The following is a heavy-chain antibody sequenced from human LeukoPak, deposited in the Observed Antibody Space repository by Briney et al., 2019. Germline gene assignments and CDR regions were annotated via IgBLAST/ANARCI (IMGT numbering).Heavy chain of an antibody. J-gene: IGHJ5*02. CDR3: ARIGRGMAPTDKDNWFDP. Sequence: SETLSLTCTVSGGSISSYYWSWIRQPPGKGLEWIGYIYYSGSTNYNPSLKSRVTISVDTSKNQFSLKLSSVAAADTGVYLCARIGRGMAPTDKDNWFDPWGQGTLVTVSS. D-gene: IGHD6-13*01. CDR2: IYYSGST. CDR1: GGSISSYY. V-gene: IGHV4-59*01.